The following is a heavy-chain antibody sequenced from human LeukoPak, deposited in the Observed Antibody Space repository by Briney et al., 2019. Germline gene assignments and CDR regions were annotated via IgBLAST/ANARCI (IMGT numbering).Heavy chain of an antibody. CDR2: IIPIFGTA. D-gene: IGHD6-13*01. CDR3: ARGVGQQLVRCAFDI. CDR1: GATFSDYA. V-gene: IGHV1-69*06. Sequence: GASAKVSCKASGATFSDYALNWVRQAPGQGLEWMGGIIPIFGTANYAQKFQGRVTITADKSTSTAYMELSSLRSEDTAVYYCARGVGQQLVRCAFDIWGQGTMVTVSS. J-gene: IGHJ3*02.